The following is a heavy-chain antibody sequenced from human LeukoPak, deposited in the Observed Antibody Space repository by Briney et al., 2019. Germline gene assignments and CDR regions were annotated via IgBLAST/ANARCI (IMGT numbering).Heavy chain of an antibody. CDR2: INHSGGS. J-gene: IGHJ4*02. CDR3: ARGGRITIFGVVIAFDY. CDR1: GGSFSDYY. D-gene: IGHD3-3*01. Sequence: SETLSLTCGVTGGSFSDYYWSWIRQSPGKGLEWIAEINHSGGSKYNPSLKSRVAISVDTSKNQFSLKLSSVTAADTAVYYCARGGRITIFGVVIAFDYWGQGTLVTVSS. V-gene: IGHV4-34*01.